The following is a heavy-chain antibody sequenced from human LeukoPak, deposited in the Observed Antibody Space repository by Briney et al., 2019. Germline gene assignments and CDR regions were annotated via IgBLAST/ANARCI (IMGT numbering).Heavy chain of an antibody. CDR3: ARGRTNFVDY. CDR1: GFTFKICG. V-gene: IGHV3-33*01. J-gene: IGHJ4*02. Sequence: PGRSLRLSCAASGFTFKICGMHWVRQAPGKGLEWVGVIWNDGTTTFYADSVRGRFTISRDNSKNTLYLQMNSLRAEDTAVYYCARGRTNFVDYWGQGTLVTVSS. CDR2: IWNDGTTT.